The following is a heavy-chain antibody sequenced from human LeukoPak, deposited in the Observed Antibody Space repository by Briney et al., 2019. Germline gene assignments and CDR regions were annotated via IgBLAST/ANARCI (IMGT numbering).Heavy chain of an antibody. D-gene: IGHD4-17*01. CDR2: IYYSGST. CDR1: GGSISSYY. V-gene: IGHV4-59*01. J-gene: IGHJ3*02. CDR3: ARANDYGDYVLDAFDI. Sequence: SETLSLTCTVSGGSISSYYWRWIRQPPGKGLEWIGYIYYSGSTNYNPSLKSRVTISVDTSKNQSSLKLSSVTAADTAVYYCARANDYGDYVLDAFDIWGQGTMVTVSS.